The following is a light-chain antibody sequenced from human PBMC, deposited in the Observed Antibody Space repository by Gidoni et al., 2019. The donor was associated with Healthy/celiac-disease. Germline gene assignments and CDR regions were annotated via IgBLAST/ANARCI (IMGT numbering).Light chain of an antibody. CDR1: QSISRW. CDR3: QQYNSYSPYT. Sequence: EIHINQVPSPLSASVGDRVTITCRASQSISRWLAWYQQKPGKAPKLLIYKASSLESGVPSRFSGSGSGTEFTLTISSLQPDDFATYYCQQYNSYSPYTFGQGTKLEIK. V-gene: IGKV1-5*03. CDR2: KAS. J-gene: IGKJ2*01.